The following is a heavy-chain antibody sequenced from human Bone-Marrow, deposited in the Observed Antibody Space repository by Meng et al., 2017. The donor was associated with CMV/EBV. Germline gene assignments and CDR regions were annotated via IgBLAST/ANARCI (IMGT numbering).Heavy chain of an antibody. V-gene: IGHV4-34*01. CDR1: GGSFSGYY. CDR2: INHSGST. CDR3: ARLLPAADYFYYSGIDV. J-gene: IGHJ6*02. Sequence: SETLSLTCAVYGGSFSGYYWSWIRQPPGKGLEWIGEINHSGSTNYNPSLKSRVTISVDTSKNQFSLKLSSVTAADTAVYYCARLLPAADYFYYSGIDVWGQGTTVTVSS. D-gene: IGHD2-2*01.